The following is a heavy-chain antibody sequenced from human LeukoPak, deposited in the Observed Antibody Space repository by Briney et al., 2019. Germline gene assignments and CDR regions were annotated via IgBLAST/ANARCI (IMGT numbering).Heavy chain of an antibody. J-gene: IGHJ4*02. CDR1: GGSISSYY. V-gene: IGHV4-59*01. CDR3: ARTSSSTSCSDY. CDR2: IYYSGSN. D-gene: IGHD2-2*01. Sequence: SETLSLTCTVSGGSISSYYWSWIRQPPGKGLEWIGYIYYSGSNNYNPSLKSRGTISVDTSKNQFSLKLSSVTAADTAVYYCARTSSSTSCSDYWGQGTLVTVSS.